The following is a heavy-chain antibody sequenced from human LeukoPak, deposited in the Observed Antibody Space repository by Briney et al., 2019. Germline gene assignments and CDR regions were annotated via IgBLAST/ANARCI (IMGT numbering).Heavy chain of an antibody. Sequence: GASVKVSCKASGYTFTSYGISWVRQAPGQGLEWMGWISAYNGSTNYAQKLQGRVTMTTDTSTSTAYMELRSLRSDDTAVYYCARDHLVRGVIIIRDYYYYGMDVWGQGTTVTVSS. CDR3: ARDHLVRGVIIIRDYYYYGMDV. V-gene: IGHV1-18*01. D-gene: IGHD3-10*01. J-gene: IGHJ6*02. CDR2: ISAYNGST. CDR1: GYTFTSYG.